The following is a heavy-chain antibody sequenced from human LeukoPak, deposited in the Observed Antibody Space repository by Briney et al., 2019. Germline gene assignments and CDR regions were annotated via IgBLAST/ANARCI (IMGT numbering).Heavy chain of an antibody. V-gene: IGHV1-18*01. CDR1: GGTFSSYA. CDR2: ISAYNGNT. J-gene: IGHJ4*02. D-gene: IGHD1-26*01. Sequence: ASVKVSCKASGGTFSSYAISWVRQAPGQGLEWMGWISAYNGNTNYAQKLQGRVTMTTDTSTSTAYMELRSLRSDDTAVYYCARSSVQYSGSYWAGDYWGQGTLVTVSS. CDR3: ARSSVQYSGSYWAGDY.